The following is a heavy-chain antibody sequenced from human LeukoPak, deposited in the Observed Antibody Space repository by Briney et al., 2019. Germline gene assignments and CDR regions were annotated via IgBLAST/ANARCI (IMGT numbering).Heavy chain of an antibody. D-gene: IGHD2-2*01. J-gene: IGHJ4*02. V-gene: IGHV3-30-3*01. CDR2: ISYDGSNK. CDR1: GFTFSSYA. CDR3: ARDLRQLQEFDY. Sequence: GGSLRLSCAASGFTFSSYAMHWVRQAPGKGLEWVAVISYDGSNKYYADSVKGRFTISRDNPKNTLYLQMNSLRAEDTAVYYCARDLRQLQEFDYWGQGTLVTVSS.